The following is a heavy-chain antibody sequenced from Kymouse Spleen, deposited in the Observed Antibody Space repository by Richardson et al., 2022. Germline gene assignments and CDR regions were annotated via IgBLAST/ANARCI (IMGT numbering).Heavy chain of an antibody. CDR1: GFTFSSYS. D-gene: IGHD6-6*01. Sequence: EVQLVESGGGLVKPGGSLRLSCAASGFTFSSYSMNWVRQAPGKGLEWVSSISSSSSYIYYADSVKGRFTISRDNAKNSLYLQMNSLRAEDTAVYYCARDQEYSSSSDAFDIWGQGTMVTVSS. V-gene: IGHV3-21*03. CDR2: ISSSSSYI. CDR3: ARDQEYSSSSDAFDI. J-gene: IGHJ3*02.